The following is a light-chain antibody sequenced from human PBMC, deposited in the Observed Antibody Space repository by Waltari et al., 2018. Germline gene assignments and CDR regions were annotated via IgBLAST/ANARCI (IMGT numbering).Light chain of an antibody. CDR2: GAS. CDR3: QQYATTPRT. V-gene: IGKV4-1*01. CDR1: QSVLYSPNNKNY. J-gene: IGKJ2*02. Sequence: DIVMTQSPDSLAVSLGERATINCKSSQSVLYSPNNKNYLAWFQQKPGQPPKLLIYGASTRESGVPDRFSGSGSVTDFTLTISSLQAEDVAIYYCQQYATTPRTFGQGTKLEIK.